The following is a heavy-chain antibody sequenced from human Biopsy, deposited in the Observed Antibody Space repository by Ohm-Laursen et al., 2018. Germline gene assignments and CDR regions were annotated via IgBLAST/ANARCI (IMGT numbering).Heavy chain of an antibody. D-gene: IGHD3-16*01. CDR3: AKDGGESPLGDLFH. CDR1: GFIFDDYA. Sequence: SLRLSCAASGFIFDDYAMHWVRQAPGKGLEWVSGISWDSGRIDYADSVKGRFTISRDNAKNSLYLQMNSLRAEDTALYYCAKDGGESPLGDLFHWGQGNLVTVSS. CDR2: ISWDSGRI. V-gene: IGHV3-9*01. J-gene: IGHJ4*02.